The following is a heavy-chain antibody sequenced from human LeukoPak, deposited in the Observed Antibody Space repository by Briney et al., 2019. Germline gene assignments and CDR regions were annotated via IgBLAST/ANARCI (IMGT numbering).Heavy chain of an antibody. CDR1: GYTFTTYY. V-gene: IGHV1-46*01. Sequence: ASVKVSCKASGYTFTTYYMHWVRQAPGQGLEWMGIINPSGGSTNYAQKFQGRVTMTRDMSTGTVYMELSSLRSEDTAVYYCARRGNYYYYMDVWGKGTPVTVSS. D-gene: IGHD3-16*01. CDR3: ARRGNYYYYMDV. CDR2: INPSGGST. J-gene: IGHJ6*03.